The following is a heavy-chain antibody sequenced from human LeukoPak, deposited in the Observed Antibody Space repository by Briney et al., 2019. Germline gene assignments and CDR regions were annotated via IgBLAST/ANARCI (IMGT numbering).Heavy chain of an antibody. CDR1: GGSISSYY. Sequence: SETLSLTCTVSGGSISSYYRSWIRQPSGKGLEWIGYIYYSGSTNYNPSLKSRVTISVDTSKNQFSLKLSSVTAADTAVYYCARDRDYGKYYYSGMDVWGQGTTVTVSS. CDR2: IYYSGST. D-gene: IGHD4-17*01. J-gene: IGHJ6*02. CDR3: ARDRDYGKYYYSGMDV. V-gene: IGHV4-59*01.